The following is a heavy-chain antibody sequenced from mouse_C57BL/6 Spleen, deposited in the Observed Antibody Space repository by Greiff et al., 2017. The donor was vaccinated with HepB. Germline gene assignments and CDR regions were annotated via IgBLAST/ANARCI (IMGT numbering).Heavy chain of an antibody. J-gene: IGHJ1*03. V-gene: IGHV1-50*01. D-gene: IGHD3-2*02. CDR1: GYTFTSYW. Sequence: QVQLQQPGAELVKPGASVKLSCKASGYTFTSYWMQWVKQRPGQGLEWIGEIDPSDSYTNYNQQFKGKATLTVDTSSSTAYMQLSSLTSEDSAVYYCAREEATDWYFDVWGTGTTVTVSS. CDR2: IDPSDSYT. CDR3: AREEATDWYFDV.